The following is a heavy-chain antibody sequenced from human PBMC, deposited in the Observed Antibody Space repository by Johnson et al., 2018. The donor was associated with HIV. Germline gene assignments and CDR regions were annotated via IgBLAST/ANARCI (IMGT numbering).Heavy chain of an antibody. CDR2: ISYDGNNK. Sequence: QVQLVESGGGVVQPGRSLRLSCAASGFTFSNFGMHWVRQAPGKGLEWVAVISYDGNNKYYADSVKGRFTISRDNSKNTLYLQMNSLRAEDTAVYYCARATTPHDAFDIWGQGTMVTVSS. CDR3: ARATTPHDAFDI. D-gene: IGHD1-1*01. J-gene: IGHJ3*02. CDR1: GFTFSNFG. V-gene: IGHV3-30*03.